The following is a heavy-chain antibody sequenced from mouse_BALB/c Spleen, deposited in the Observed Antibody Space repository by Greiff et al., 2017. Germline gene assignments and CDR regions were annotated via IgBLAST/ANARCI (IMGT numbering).Heavy chain of an antibody. CDR1: GYTFTDYN. CDR2: INPNNGGT. D-gene: IGHD1-1*01. J-gene: IGHJ4*01. Sequence: VQLQQSGPELVKPGASVKISCKASGYTFTDYNMDWVKQSHGKSLEWIGDINPNNGGTIYNQKFKGKATLTVDKSSSTAYMELRSLTSEDTAVYYCARLTTVDYYAMDYWGQGTSVTVSS. V-gene: IGHV1-18*01. CDR3: ARLTTVDYYAMDY.